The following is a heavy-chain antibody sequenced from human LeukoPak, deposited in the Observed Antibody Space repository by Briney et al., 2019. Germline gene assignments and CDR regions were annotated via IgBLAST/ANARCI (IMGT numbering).Heavy chain of an antibody. CDR2: ISGGGGGT. D-gene: IGHD4-11*01. J-gene: IGHJ4*02. V-gene: IGHV3-23*01. CDR1: GFTFSNYA. Sequence: GGSLRPSCAASGFTFSNYAMSWVRQAPGKGLEWASRISGGGGGTYYADSVKGRFTISRDNSKNTLYLQMNSLSAEDTAVYYCATYSNWDNFDYWGQGTLVTVSS. CDR3: ATYSNWDNFDY.